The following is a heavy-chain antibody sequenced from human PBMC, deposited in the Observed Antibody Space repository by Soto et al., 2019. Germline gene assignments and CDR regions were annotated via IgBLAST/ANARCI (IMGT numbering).Heavy chain of an antibody. CDR3: ARDRLGYCSSTSCSVLDY. J-gene: IGHJ4*02. V-gene: IGHV1-69*04. CDR1: GGTFSSYT. Sequence: GASVKVSCKASGGTFSSYTISWVRQAPGQGLEWMGRIIPILGIANYAQKFQGRVTITADKSTSTAYMELSSLRSEDTAVYYCARDRLGYCSSTSCSVLDYWGQGTLVTVSS. D-gene: IGHD2-2*01. CDR2: IIPILGIA.